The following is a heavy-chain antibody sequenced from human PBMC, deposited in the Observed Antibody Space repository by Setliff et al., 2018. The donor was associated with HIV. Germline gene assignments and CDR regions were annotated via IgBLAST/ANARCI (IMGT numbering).Heavy chain of an antibody. V-gene: IGHV4-34*01. CDR3: ARAFFFDTSGYRSYYHYMDV. CDR2: INHSGST. D-gene: IGHD3-22*01. J-gene: IGHJ6*03. Sequence: PSETLSLTCAVYGGSFSSYYWSWIRQPPGKGLEWIGEINHSGSTNYNPSLKSRVTISVDTSKNQFSLRLSSVTAADTATYYCARAFFFDTSGYRSYYHYMDVWGKGTTVTVSS. CDR1: GGSFSSYY.